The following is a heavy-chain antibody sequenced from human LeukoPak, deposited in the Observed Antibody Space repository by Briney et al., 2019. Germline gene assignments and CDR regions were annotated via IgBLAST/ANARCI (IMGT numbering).Heavy chain of an antibody. CDR3: AREGGSGYSVDY. CDR1: GLTLSTHS. CDR2: LSRSSTFI. Sequence: GGSQRLSCAASGLTLSTHSKQWVRHAPGKGVEWVSSLSRSSTFIYNADSVKGRYIISRVNAENSSYMQMHTLRAEDSAVYGCAREGGSGYSVDYWGQGTLVTVSA. J-gene: IGHJ4*02. V-gene: IGHV3-21*06. D-gene: IGHD3-22*01.